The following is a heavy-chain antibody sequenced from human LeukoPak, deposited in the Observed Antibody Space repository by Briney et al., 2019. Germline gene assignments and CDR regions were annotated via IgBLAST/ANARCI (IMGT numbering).Heavy chain of an antibody. CDR3: ASYTWIQLWLRSA. CDR2: ISGSGGST. V-gene: IGHV3-23*01. CDR1: GFIFSDYY. J-gene: IGHJ5*02. D-gene: IGHD5-18*01. Sequence: PGGSLRLSCAASGFIFSDYYMSWVRQAPGKGLEWVSAISGSGGSTYYADSVKGRFTISRDNSKNTLYLQMNSLRAEDTAVYYCASYTWIQLWLRSAWGQGTLVTVSS.